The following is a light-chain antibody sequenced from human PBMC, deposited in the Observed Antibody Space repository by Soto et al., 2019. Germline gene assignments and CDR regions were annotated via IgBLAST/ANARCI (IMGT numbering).Light chain of an antibody. Sequence: QSALTQPASVSGSPGQSITISCTGTSSDVGGYNYVSWYQQHPGKAPKLMIYDVSNRPSGVSNRFSGSKSGNTASLTISGLQAEDEADYYCSSYTSSSNLFYVFGTGTKVTVL. CDR2: DVS. CDR1: SSDVGGYNY. J-gene: IGLJ1*01. V-gene: IGLV2-14*01. CDR3: SSYTSSSNLFYV.